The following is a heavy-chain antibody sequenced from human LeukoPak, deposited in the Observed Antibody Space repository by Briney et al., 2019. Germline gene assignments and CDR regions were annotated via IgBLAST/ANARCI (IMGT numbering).Heavy chain of an antibody. J-gene: IGHJ4*02. V-gene: IGHV3-23*01. CDR2: ISGSGGST. Sequence: GGSLRLSCAASGFTLSSYAMSWVRQAPGKGLEWVSAISGSGGSTYYADSVKGRFTISRDNSKNTLYLQMNSLRAEDTAVYYCAKVIRYYGDYFDYWGQGTLVTVSS. D-gene: IGHD4-17*01. CDR1: GFTLSSYA. CDR3: AKVIRYYGDYFDY.